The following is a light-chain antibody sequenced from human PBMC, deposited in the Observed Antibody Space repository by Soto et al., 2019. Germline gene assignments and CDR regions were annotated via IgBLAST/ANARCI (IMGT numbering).Light chain of an antibody. CDR3: PQTSAFPRT. CDR1: RDISNS. V-gene: IGKV1-12*01. J-gene: IGKJ2*01. CDR2: GAS. Sequence: IQMTQSPASVSASVGDRLTITCRASRDISNSLAWYQQTPGKAPKLLLRGASSLHRGVPSRFSGGGAGTEFTLTISSLQPEDFATYYCPQTSAFPRTFGQGTKADIK.